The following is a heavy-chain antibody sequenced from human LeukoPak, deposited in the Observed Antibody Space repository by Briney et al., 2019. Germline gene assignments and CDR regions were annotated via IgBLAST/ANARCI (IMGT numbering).Heavy chain of an antibody. CDR3: ASVGFRPPNRLY. CDR2: INSSSSTI. Sequence: GSLRLSCTGSGFSFSMFWLTWVRQAPGKGLEWVSYINSSSSTIYYADSVKGRFTISRDNAKNSLYLQMNSLRAEDTAVYYCASVGFRPPNRLYWGQGTLVTVSS. J-gene: IGHJ4*02. D-gene: IGHD2/OR15-2a*01. CDR1: GFSFSMFW. V-gene: IGHV3-48*01.